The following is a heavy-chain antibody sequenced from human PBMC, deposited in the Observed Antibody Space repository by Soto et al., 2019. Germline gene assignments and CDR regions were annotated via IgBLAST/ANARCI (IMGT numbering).Heavy chain of an antibody. V-gene: IGHV3-30*18. CDR2: ISYDGSNK. D-gene: IGHD2-15*01. J-gene: IGHJ4*02. CDR3: AKDSGRAPIDY. Sequence: SLRLSCAASGFTFSSYGMHWVRQAPGKGLEWVAVISYDGSNKYYTDSVKGRFTISRDNSKNTLYLQMNSLRAEDTAVYYCAKDSGRAPIDYWGQGTLVTVS. CDR1: GFTFSSYG.